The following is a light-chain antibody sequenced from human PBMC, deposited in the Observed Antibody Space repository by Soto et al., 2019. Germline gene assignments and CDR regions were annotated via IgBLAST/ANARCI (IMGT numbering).Light chain of an antibody. CDR1: QSVSSY. CDR2: DAS. CDR3: QHLNSYPIT. V-gene: IGKV3-11*01. J-gene: IGKJ5*01. Sequence: EIVLTQSPATLSLSPGERATLSCRASQSVSSYLAWYQQKPGQAPRLLIYDASNRATGIPARFSGSGSGTDFTLTISSLQPEDFATYYCQHLNSYPITFGQGTRLEIK.